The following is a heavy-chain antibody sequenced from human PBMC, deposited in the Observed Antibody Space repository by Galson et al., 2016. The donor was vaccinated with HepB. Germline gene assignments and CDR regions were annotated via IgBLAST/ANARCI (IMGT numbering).Heavy chain of an antibody. CDR3: ARVRPGEFWSGYYPNFDC. D-gene: IGHD3-3*01. CDR2: INPNTGDT. V-gene: IGHV1-2*02. J-gene: IGHJ4*02. Sequence: SVKVSCKASGYTFTGYYIYWVRQAPGQGLEWMGWINPNTGDTNYAQKFQGSVTMTRDTSISTAYMDLSRLRSDDTAIYYCARVRPGEFWSGYYPNFDCWGQGTLVSVSS. CDR1: GYTFTGYY.